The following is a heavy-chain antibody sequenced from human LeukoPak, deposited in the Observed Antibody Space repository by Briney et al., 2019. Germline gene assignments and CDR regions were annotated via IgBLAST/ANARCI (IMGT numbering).Heavy chain of an antibody. J-gene: IGHJ4*02. V-gene: IGHV3-53*01. D-gene: IGHD4-23*01. CDR2: IYSDGKT. CDR1: GFTVSSNF. CDR3: ARGADRWNYFDY. Sequence: PGGSLRLSCAASGFTVSSNFLSWVRQAPGKGLEWVSVIYSDGKTYYADSVKGRFTISRDNSKNTLYLQMNSLRAEDTAVYYCARGADRWNYFDYWGQGTLVTVSS.